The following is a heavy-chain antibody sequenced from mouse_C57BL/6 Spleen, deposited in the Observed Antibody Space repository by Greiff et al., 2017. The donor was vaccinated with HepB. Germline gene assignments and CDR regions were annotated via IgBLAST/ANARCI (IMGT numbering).Heavy chain of an antibody. D-gene: IGHD3-2*02. CDR3: ARRGDSGYTGAY. J-gene: IGHJ3*01. V-gene: IGHV1-18*01. Sequence: VHVKQSGPELVKPGASVKIPCKASGYTFTDYNMDWVKQSHGKSLEWIGDINPNNGGTIYNQKFKGKATLTVDKSSSTAYMELRSLTSEDTAVYYCARRGDSGYTGAYWGQGTLVTVSA. CDR2: INPNNGGT. CDR1: GYTFTDYN.